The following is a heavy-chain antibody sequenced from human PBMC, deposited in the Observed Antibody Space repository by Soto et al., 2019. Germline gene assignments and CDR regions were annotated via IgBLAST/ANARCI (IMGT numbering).Heavy chain of an antibody. V-gene: IGHV4-30-4*01. CDR3: ARDYSDSSGYYFDY. CDR1: GGSISSGDYY. J-gene: IGHJ4*02. Sequence: ASETLSLTCTVSGGSISSGDYYWSWIRQPPGKGLEWIGYIYYSGSTYYNPSLKSRVTISVDTSKNQFSLKLSSVTAADTAVYYCARDYSDSSGYYFDYWGQGTLVTVSS. CDR2: IYYSGST. D-gene: IGHD3-22*01.